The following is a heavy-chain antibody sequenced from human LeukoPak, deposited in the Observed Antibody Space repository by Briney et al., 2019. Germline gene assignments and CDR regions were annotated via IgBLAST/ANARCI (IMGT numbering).Heavy chain of an antibody. D-gene: IGHD6-13*01. Sequence: GGTLRHSRADPGYSFDVHSTCWVPQAPGKGLEWGSGIDWNGGSTGYAGSVKGRFTISRDNAKNSLYLQMNSLRAEDTALYYCARDGLDSSSWVYFDYWGQGTLVTVSS. V-gene: IGHV3-20*04. CDR3: ARDGLDSSSWVYFDY. CDR2: IDWNGGST. J-gene: IGHJ4*02. CDR1: GYSFDVHS.